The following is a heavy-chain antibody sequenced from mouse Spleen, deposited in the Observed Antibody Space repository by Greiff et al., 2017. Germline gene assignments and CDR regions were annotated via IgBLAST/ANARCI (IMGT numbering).Heavy chain of an antibody. D-gene: IGHD4-1*01. CDR1: GYTFTSYW. J-gene: IGHJ2*01. CDR2: IDPSDSYT. CDR3: ARYGTSLGPLYFDY. V-gene: IGHV1-59*01. Sequence: QVQLQQPGAELVRPGTSVKLSCKASGYTFTSYWMHWVKQRPGQGLGWIGVIDPSDSYTNYNQKFKGKATLTVDTSSSTAYMQLSSLTSEDSAVYYCARYGTSLGPLYFDYWGQGTTLTVSS.